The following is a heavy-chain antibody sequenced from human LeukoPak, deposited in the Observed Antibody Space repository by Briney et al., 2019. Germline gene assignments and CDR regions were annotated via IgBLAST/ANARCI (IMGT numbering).Heavy chain of an antibody. CDR2: ISAYNGNT. CDR1: GYTFTSYG. J-gene: IGHJ6*02. V-gene: IGHV1-18*01. Sequence: ASVKVSCKASGYTFTSYGISWVRQAPGQGLEWMGWISAYNGNTNYAQKLQGRVTMTTDTSTSTAYMELRSLRSDDTAVYYCARLYGSGSYSSPGMDVWGQGTTVTVSS. CDR3: ARLYGSGSYSSPGMDV. D-gene: IGHD3-10*01.